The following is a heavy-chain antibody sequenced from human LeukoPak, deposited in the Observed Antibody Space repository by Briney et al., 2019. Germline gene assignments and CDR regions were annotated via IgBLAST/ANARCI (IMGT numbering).Heavy chain of an antibody. V-gene: IGHV1-18*01. CDR2: ISAYNGNT. Sequence: RASVKVSCKASGYTFTSYGISWVRQAPGQGLEWMGWISAYNGNTNHAQKLQGRVTMTTDTSTSTAYMELRSLRSDDTAVYYCARGNPGIAVAGTLGYWGQGTLVTVSS. D-gene: IGHD6-19*01. CDR3: ARGNPGIAVAGTLGY. J-gene: IGHJ4*02. CDR1: GYTFTSYG.